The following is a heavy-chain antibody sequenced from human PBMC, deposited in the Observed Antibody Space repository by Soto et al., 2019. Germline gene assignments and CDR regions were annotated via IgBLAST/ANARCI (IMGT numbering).Heavy chain of an antibody. D-gene: IGHD3-10*01. CDR3: ARDRGDGSGSYRITYYYYYGMDV. V-gene: IGHV1-69*13. CDR2: IIPIFGTA. J-gene: IGHJ6*02. CDR1: GGTFSSYA. Sequence: ASVKVSCKASGGTFSSYAISWVRQAPGQGLEWMGGIIPIFGTANYAQKFQGRVTITADESTSTAYMELSSLRSEDTAVYYCARDRGDGSGSYRITYYYYYGMDVWGQGTTVTVSS.